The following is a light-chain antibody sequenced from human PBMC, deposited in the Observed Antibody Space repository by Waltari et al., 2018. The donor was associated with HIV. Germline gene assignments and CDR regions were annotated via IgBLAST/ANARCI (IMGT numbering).Light chain of an antibody. V-gene: IGLV1-47*01. Sequence: QSVLTQPPSASGTPGQRVTIRCSGSSFNIGSNFVYWYQQLPGAAPKLLIYRNNQRPSGVPDRFSGSKSGTSASLAISGLRSEDEADYYCAAWDDSLSGFYVVGTRTKVTVL. J-gene: IGLJ1*01. CDR1: SFNIGSNF. CDR3: AAWDDSLSGFYV. CDR2: RNN.